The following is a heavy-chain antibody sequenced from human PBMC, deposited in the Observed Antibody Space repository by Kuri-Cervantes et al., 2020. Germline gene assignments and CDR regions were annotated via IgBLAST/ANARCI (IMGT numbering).Heavy chain of an antibody. D-gene: IGHD6-13*01. Sequence: ASVKVSCKASGYAFTSYGISWVRQAPGQGLEWMGWISTYNGNTKYAQKVQGRVTMTTDTSTSTAYMEVRSLRSDDTAMYYCARDSSSWYIIGYFQHWGQGTLVTVSS. CDR3: ARDSSSWYIIGYFQH. V-gene: IGHV1-18*01. CDR2: ISTYNGNT. J-gene: IGHJ1*01. CDR1: GYAFTSYG.